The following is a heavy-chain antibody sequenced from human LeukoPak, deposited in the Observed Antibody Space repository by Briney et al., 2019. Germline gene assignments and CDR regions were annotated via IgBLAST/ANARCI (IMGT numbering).Heavy chain of an antibody. V-gene: IGHV3-23*01. D-gene: IGHD3-10*01. CDR3: AKILLWFGELYDY. Sequence: GGSLRHSCAASGFTFSSYVMSWVRQAPGKGLEWVSAISGSGGGTYYADSVKGRFTISRDNSKNTLYLQMNSLRAEDTAVYYCAKILLWFGELYDYWGQGTLVTVSS. J-gene: IGHJ4*02. CDR2: ISGSGGGT. CDR1: GFTFSSYV.